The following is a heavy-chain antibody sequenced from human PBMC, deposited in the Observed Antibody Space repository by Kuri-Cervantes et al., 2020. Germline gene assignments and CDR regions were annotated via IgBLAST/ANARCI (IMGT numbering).Heavy chain of an antibody. CDR1: GGSFSNYY. J-gene: IGHJ4*02. CDR3: AGGAAGYSSSWYYFDY. V-gene: IGHV4-34*01. Sequence: SETLSLTCAVYGGSFSNYYWRWIRQPPGKGLEWIGEINRSGRTNYNPSLKSRVTISVDTSKNQFTLKLSSVTAADTAVYYCAGGAAGYSSSWYYFDYWGQGTLGTVSS. D-gene: IGHD6-13*01. CDR2: INRSGRT.